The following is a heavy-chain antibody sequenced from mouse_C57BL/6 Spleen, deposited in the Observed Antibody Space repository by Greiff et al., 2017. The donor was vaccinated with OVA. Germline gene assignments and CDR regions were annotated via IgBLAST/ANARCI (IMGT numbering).Heavy chain of an antibody. J-gene: IGHJ2*01. CDR1: GYTFTSYW. Sequence: VQRVESGAELVKPGASVKLSCKASGYTFTSYWMHWVKQRPGQGLEWIGMIHPNSGSTNYNEKFKSKATLTVDKSSSTAYMQLSSLTSEDSAVYYCARNWDVGYWGQGTTLTVSS. D-gene: IGHD4-1*01. CDR2: IHPNSGST. V-gene: IGHV1-64*01. CDR3: ARNWDVGY.